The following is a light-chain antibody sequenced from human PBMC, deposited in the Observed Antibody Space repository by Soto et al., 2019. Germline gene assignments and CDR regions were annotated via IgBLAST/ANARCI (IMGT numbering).Light chain of an antibody. CDR1: QSVSANY. V-gene: IGKV3-20*01. CDR3: QQYGSSPPT. CDR2: GAS. J-gene: IGKJ1*01. Sequence: EIVLTQSPGTLSLSPGERATLSCRASQSVSANYLAWYQQKPGQAPRFLIYGASSRATGIPDRFSGSGAGTDFTLTISRLEPEDFSVYYCQQYGSSPPTFGQGTKGEIK.